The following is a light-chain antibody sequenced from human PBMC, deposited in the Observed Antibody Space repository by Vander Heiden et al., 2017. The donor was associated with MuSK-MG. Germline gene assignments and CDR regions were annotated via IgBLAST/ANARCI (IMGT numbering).Light chain of an antibody. J-gene: IGKJ2*01. Sequence: IVMTQSPATLSVSPGERVTLSCRASANVNRNLAWYQQKPGQAPRLLIYGASTRATGVPATFSGTGSGIEFTLTISSLQSEDFAVYYCQQYDDWPPYTFGQGTKLXIK. CDR2: GAS. CDR1: ANVNRN. V-gene: IGKV3-15*01. CDR3: QQYDDWPPYT.